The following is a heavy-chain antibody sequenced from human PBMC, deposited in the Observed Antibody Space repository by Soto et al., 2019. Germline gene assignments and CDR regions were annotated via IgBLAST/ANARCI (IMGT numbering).Heavy chain of an antibody. V-gene: IGHV4-39*01. CDR1: GCSISNSSYY. CDR3: ARHGSN. CDR2: IYYSGIT. J-gene: IGHJ4*02. Sequence: ETLCVTCTVSGCSISNSSYYWGWIRRPPGKGLEWIGNIYYSGITYYDPSLKSRVTISVDTSKNPSSVKVTSVTAADTAVDYCARHGSNWGQGTLVTVSS.